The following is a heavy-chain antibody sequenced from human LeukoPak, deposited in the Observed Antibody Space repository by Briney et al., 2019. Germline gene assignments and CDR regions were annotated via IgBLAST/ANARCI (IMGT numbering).Heavy chain of an antibody. CDR1: GGSISSGPYC. Sequence: SETLSLTCTVSGGSISSGPYCWSWIRQPAGKGLEWIGHIHTSGNTNYNPSLKSRVTISVETSKNQFSLKLSSVTAADTAVYYCARVTGYMIEDYFDYWGQGTLVTVSS. D-gene: IGHD3-22*01. J-gene: IGHJ4*02. CDR3: ARVTGYMIEDYFDY. CDR2: IHTSGNT. V-gene: IGHV4-61*09.